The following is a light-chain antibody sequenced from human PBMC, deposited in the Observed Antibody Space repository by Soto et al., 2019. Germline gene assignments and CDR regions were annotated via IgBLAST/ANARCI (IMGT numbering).Light chain of an antibody. Sequence: QSVLTQPPSVSEAPGQRVTISCTGSSSNIGAGYEAHWYQQVPGTAPKLLIYENNNRPSGVPDRFSGSKSGTAASLAMTGLQAEDEAEYYCQSYDSRLSGYVFGTGSKVTVL. V-gene: IGLV1-40*01. J-gene: IGLJ1*01. CDR1: SSNIGAGYE. CDR3: QSYDSRLSGYV. CDR2: ENN.